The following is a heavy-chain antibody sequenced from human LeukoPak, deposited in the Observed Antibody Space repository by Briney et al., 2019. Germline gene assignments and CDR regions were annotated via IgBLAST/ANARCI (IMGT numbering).Heavy chain of an antibody. V-gene: IGHV1-69*04. Sequence: GASVKVSCKASGGTFSSYAISWVRQAPGQGLEWMGRIIPILDIANYAQKFQGRVTITADKSTSTAYMELSSLRSEDTAVYYCAAQEAMHRYYFDYWGQGTLVTVSS. CDR1: GGTFSSYA. J-gene: IGHJ4*02. CDR3: AAQEAMHRYYFDY. CDR2: IIPILDIA.